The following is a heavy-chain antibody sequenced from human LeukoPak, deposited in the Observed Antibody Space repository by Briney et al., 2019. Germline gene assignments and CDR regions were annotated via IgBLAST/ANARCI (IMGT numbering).Heavy chain of an antibody. V-gene: IGHV3-64*01. D-gene: IGHD1-1*01. CDR3: ARASGRVLYYFDY. J-gene: IGHJ4*02. Sequence: GGSLRLSCAASGFTFNTYPMHWVRQAPGKGLEFVSSISSSGGNTYYANSVKGRFTISRDDSKNTLYLQMGSLRPEDMAVYYCARASGRVLYYFDYWGQGTLVTVSS. CDR1: GFTFNTYP. CDR2: ISSSGGNT.